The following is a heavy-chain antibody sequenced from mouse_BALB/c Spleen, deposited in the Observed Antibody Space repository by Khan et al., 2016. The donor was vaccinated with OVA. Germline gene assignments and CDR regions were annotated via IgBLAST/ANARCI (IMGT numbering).Heavy chain of an antibody. CDR1: GFSLTSYG. CDR3: ARQPYYHYNIMDY. CDR2: IWSDGST. D-gene: IGHD2-10*01. J-gene: IGHJ4*01. Sequence: VELVESGPGLAAPSQSLSITYTISGFSLTSYGVHWVRQPPGKGLEWLAVIWSDGSTNYNSTLKSRLTITKDNSQSQVFLKMSSLQTDDTAIYFCARQPYYHYNIMDYWGQGTSVTVSS. V-gene: IGHV2-6-1*01.